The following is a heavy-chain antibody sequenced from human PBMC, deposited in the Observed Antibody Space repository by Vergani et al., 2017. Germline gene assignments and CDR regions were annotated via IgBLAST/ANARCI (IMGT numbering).Heavy chain of an antibody. Sequence: QVQLVESGGGVVKPGRSLRLSCTASGFTFSSFAMNWVRQAPGKGLEWVAVISYDGSNKYYADSVKGRFTISRDNSKNTLYLQMNSLRAEDTAVYYCAKDSHLWELLSWHYFDYWGQGTLVTVSS. D-gene: IGHD1-26*01. CDR1: GFTFSSFA. CDR3: AKDSHLWELLSWHYFDY. V-gene: IGHV3-30*18. CDR2: ISYDGSNK. J-gene: IGHJ4*02.